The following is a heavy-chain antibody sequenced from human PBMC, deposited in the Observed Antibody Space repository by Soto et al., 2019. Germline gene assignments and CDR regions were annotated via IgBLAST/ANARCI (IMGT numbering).Heavy chain of an antibody. Sequence: VGSMRLSWTAAGGPFRNHGRNWVSQTPGKGLEWVSSISSSSSYIYYADSVKGRFTISRDNAKNSLYLQMNSLRAEDTAVYYCASMDGYCSSTRSYPYWFDPRGQGTRVPV. V-gene: IGHV3-21*01. J-gene: IGHJ5*02. CDR1: GGPFRNHG. CDR2: ISSSSSYI. CDR3: ASMDGYCSSTRSYPYWFDP. D-gene: IGHD2-2*03.